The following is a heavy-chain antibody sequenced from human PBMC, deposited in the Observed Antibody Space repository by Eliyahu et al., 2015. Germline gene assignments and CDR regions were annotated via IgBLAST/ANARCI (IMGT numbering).Heavy chain of an antibody. D-gene: IGHD4-17*01. J-gene: IGHJ4*02. V-gene: IGHV4-30-4*01. CDR2: IYXSGST. CDR1: GGSISSGDYY. CDR3: ARSSDYGDYLDY. Sequence: QVQLQESGPGLVKPSQTLSLTCXVSGGSISSGDYYWSWIRQPPGKGLEWIGYIYXSGSTYYNPSLKSRVTISVDTSKNQFSLKLSSVTAADTAVYYCARSSDYGDYLDYWGQGTLVTVSS.